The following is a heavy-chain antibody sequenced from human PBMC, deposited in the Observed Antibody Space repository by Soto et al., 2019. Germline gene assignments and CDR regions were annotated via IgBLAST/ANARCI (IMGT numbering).Heavy chain of an antibody. Sequence: LSLTCAVYGGSFSGYYWSWIRQPPGKGLEWIGEINHSGSTNYNPSLKSRVTISVDTSKNQFSLKLSSVTAADTAVYCCARGHDSSGYYYVPYWGQGTLVTVSS. J-gene: IGHJ4*02. CDR2: INHSGST. CDR3: ARGHDSSGYYYVPY. D-gene: IGHD3-22*01. V-gene: IGHV4-34*01. CDR1: GGSFSGYY.